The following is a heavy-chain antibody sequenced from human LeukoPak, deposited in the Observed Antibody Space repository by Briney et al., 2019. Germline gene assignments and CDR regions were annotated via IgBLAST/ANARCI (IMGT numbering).Heavy chain of an antibody. CDR3: ASPLYDSSGYYYDS. CDR1: GFTFSSYS. D-gene: IGHD3-22*01. J-gene: IGHJ5*01. Sequence: GGSLRLSCAASGFTFSSYSMNWVRQAPGKGLEWVSSISSSSYIYYADSVKGRITISRDNAKNSLYLQMNSLRAEDTAVYYCASPLYDSSGYYYDSWGQGTLVTVSS. CDR2: ISSSSYI. V-gene: IGHV3-21*01.